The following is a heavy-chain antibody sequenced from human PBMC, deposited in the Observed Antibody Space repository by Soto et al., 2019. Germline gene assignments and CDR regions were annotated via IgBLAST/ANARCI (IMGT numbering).Heavy chain of an antibody. J-gene: IGHJ4*02. V-gene: IGHV3-11*03. Sequence: GGSLRLSCAASGFTFSDYYMSWIRQAPGKGLEWVSYISSSSSYTNYADSVKGRFTISRDNAKNSLYLQMNSLRAEDTAVYYCASQSEPYYYGSGSYYNEDYWGQGTLVTVSS. CDR2: ISSSSSYT. D-gene: IGHD3-10*01. CDR1: GFTFSDYY. CDR3: ASQSEPYYYGSGSYYNEDY.